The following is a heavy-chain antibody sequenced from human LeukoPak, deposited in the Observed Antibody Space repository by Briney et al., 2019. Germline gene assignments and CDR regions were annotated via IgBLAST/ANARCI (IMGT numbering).Heavy chain of an antibody. D-gene: IGHD3-10*01. CDR2: IYYSGST. CDR3: AKGVTLDY. J-gene: IGHJ4*02. CDR1: GGSISSYY. V-gene: IGHV4-59*01. Sequence: SETLSLTCTVSGGSISSYYWSWIRQPPGKGLEWIGYIYYSGSTNYNPSLQSRVTISVDTSKNQFSLKLSSVTAADTAVYYCAKGVTLDYWGQGTLVTVSS.